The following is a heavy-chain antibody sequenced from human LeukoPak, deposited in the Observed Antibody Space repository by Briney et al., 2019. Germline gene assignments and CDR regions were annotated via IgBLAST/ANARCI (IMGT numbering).Heavy chain of an antibody. J-gene: IGHJ6*03. CDR3: ARWPAYSSGLDRYYYYYMDV. D-gene: IGHD6-19*01. CDR1: GYTFTSYG. CDR2: ISAYNGYT. V-gene: IGHV1-18*01. Sequence: ASVKVSCKASGYTFTSYGISWVRQASGQGLEWMGWISAYNGYTNYAQKLQGRVTMTTDTFTSTAYMELRSLGSDDTAVYYCARWPAYSSGLDRYYYYYMDVWGKGTTVTVSS.